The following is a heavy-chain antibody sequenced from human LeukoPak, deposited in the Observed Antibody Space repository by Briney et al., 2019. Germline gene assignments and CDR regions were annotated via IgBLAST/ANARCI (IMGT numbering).Heavy chain of an antibody. J-gene: IGHJ4*02. D-gene: IGHD6-13*01. V-gene: IGHV3-23*01. CDR3: AKEGRIAAGTGDYFDY. Sequence: GGSLRLSCAASGFTFSSYAMSWVRQARGTGLEGVSGISANGDTTKYADSVKGRFTISRDNAKNTVLLQMNSLRADDTAVYYCAKEGRIAAGTGDYFDYWGQGTLVTVSS. CDR2: ISANGDTT. CDR1: GFTFSSYA.